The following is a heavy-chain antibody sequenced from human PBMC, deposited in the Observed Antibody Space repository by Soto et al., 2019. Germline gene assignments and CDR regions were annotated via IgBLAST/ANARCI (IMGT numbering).Heavy chain of an antibody. Sequence: SETLSLTCTVSGGSISSYYWSWIRQPPGKGLEWIGYIYYSGSTNYNPSLKSRVTISVDTSKNQFSLKLSSVTAADTAVYYCARGGSSSSLAGYVDVWGKGTTVTVSS. V-gene: IGHV4-59*01. CDR1: GGSISSYY. CDR2: IYYSGST. CDR3: ARGGSSSSLAGYVDV. J-gene: IGHJ6*03. D-gene: IGHD6-13*01.